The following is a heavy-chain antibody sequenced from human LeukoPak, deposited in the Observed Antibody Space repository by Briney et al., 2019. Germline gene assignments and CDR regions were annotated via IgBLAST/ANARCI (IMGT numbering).Heavy chain of an antibody. CDR1: GYSFTSYW. D-gene: IGHD2-2*01. V-gene: IGHV5-51*01. CDR3: ARLSSRPAYQLPFSPSFDY. J-gene: IGHJ4*02. Sequence: GESLKNSGKGSGYSFTSYWIGWVRQMPGKGLEWMGIIYPGDSDTRYSPSFQGQVTISADKSISTAYLQWSSLKASDTAMYYCARLSSRPAYQLPFSPSFDYWGQGTLVTVSS. CDR2: IYPGDSDT.